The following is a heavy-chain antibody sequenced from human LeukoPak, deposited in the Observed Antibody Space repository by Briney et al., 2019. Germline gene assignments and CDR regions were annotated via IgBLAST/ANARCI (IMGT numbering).Heavy chain of an antibody. CDR3: ARLQMNYYGMDV. J-gene: IGHJ6*02. CDR2: TWYDGSNK. Sequence: GRSLRLSCAASGFTFSSYGMHWVRQAPGKGLEWVAVTWYDGSNKYYEDSVKGRFTISRDNSKNTLYLQMNSLRAEDTAVYYCARLQMNYYGMDVWGQGTTVTVSS. V-gene: IGHV3-33*01. CDR1: GFTFSSYG.